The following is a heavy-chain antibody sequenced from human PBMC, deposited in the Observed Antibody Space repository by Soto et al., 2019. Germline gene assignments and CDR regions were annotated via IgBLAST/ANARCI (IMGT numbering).Heavy chain of an antibody. D-gene: IGHD1-26*01. CDR2: IIPIFGIS. J-gene: IGHJ4*02. CDR1: GGAFSNYA. V-gene: IGHV1-69*12. CDR3: AREAWGVGTTTSDY. Sequence: QVQLVQSGAEVKKPGSSVKVSCTASGGAFSNYAISWVRQAPGQGLEWMGGIIPIFGISNYAQKFQGRVTITADESTSTAYMDLSSLRSEDTAVYYCAREAWGVGTTTSDYWGQGTLVTVSS.